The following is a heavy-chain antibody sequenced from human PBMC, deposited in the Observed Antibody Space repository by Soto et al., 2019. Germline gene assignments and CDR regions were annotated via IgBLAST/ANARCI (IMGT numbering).Heavy chain of an antibody. CDR2: ISGSGGST. Sequence: AGSLRLSCAASGFPFSSYAMSWVRHAPGKGLEWVSAISGSGGSTYYADSVKGRFTISRDNSKNTLYLQMNSLRAEDTAVYYCAKDPHRQLWLPLAYWGQGTLVTVSS. CDR1: GFPFSSYA. V-gene: IGHV3-23*01. J-gene: IGHJ4*02. D-gene: IGHD5-18*01. CDR3: AKDPHRQLWLPLAY.